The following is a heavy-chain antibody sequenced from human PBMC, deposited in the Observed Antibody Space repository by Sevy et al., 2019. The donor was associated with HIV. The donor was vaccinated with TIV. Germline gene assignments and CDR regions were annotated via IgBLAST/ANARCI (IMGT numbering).Heavy chain of an antibody. V-gene: IGHV1-2*02. CDR1: GYTFTRHY. D-gene: IGHD3-3*01. CDR3: ARETEVGLLEGLLHSWLDP. J-gene: IGHJ5*02. Sequence: ASVKVSCKASGYTFTRHYIYWVRQAPGQGLEWMGWINPKSGGTNYAQKFQDRVTMTSDTSINTANMELSGLTSDDTAVYYCARETEVGLLEGLLHSWLDPWGQGTLVTVSS. CDR2: INPKSGGT.